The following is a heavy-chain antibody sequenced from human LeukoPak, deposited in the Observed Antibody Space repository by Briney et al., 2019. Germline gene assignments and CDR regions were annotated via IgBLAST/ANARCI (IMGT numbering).Heavy chain of an antibody. J-gene: IGHJ4*02. CDR1: GGSINNYY. V-gene: IGHV4-59*12. CDR2: IYYSGST. Sequence: SETLSLTCTVSGGSINNYYWSWIRQPPGKGLEWIGYIYYSGSTNYNPSLKSRVTISVDTSKNQFSLKLSSVTAADTAVYYCARRLRYYDSSGYNYWGQGTLVTVSS. D-gene: IGHD3-22*01. CDR3: ARRLRYYDSSGYNY.